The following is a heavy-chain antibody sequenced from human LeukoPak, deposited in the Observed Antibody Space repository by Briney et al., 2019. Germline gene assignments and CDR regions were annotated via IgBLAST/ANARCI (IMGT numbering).Heavy chain of an antibody. J-gene: IGHJ4*02. Sequence: GGSLRLSCAASGFTFSSYTMNWVRQAPGKGLEWVAVISYDGSNKYYADSVKGRFTISRDNSKNTLYLQMNSLRAEDTAVYYCAVLQPFDYWGQGTLVTVSS. CDR2: ISYDGSNK. D-gene: IGHD4-11*01. CDR1: GFTFSSYT. V-gene: IGHV3-30*04. CDR3: AVLQPFDY.